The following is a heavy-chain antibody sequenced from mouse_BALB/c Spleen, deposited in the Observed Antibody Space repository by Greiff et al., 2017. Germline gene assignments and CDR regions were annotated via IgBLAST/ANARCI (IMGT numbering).Heavy chain of an antibody. J-gene: IGHJ4*01. D-gene: IGHD2-4*01. CDR2: IDPSDSET. CDR3: ARSSMITTRAMDY. Sequence: QVQLKESGPQLVRPGASVKISCKASGYSFTSYWMHWVKQRPGQGLEWIGMIDPSDSETRLNQKFKDKATLTVDKSSSTAYMQLSSPTSEDSAVYYCARSSMITTRAMDYWGQGTSVTVSS. V-gene: IGHV1S126*01. CDR1: GYSFTSYW.